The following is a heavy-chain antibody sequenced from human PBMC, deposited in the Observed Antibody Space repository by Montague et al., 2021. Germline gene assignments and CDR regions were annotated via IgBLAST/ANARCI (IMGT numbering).Heavy chain of an antibody. CDR2: ITHNGRT. J-gene: IGHJ4*02. V-gene: IGHV4-34*01. D-gene: IGHD4-11*01. CDR1: GGSFNDYY. Sequence: SETLSLTCAGSGGSFNDYYWRWIRQSPGQGLEWIGDITHNGRTNSNPSLKSRVTLSVDTSKGHFSLNLAAVTAADTAVYFCARRPRITVTGRFDLWGEGTLVTVSS. CDR3: ARRPRITVTGRFDL.